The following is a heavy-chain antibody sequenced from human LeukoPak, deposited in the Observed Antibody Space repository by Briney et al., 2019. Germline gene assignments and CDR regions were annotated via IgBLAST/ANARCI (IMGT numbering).Heavy chain of an antibody. Sequence: GGSLRLSCVASGITFSNAWMSWVRQAPGKGLEWVGRIKSKTDGGTTDYAAPVKGRFTISRDDSKNTLYLQMNSLKTEDTAVYYCTTEGTTMVRGVIISRDYWGQGTLVTVSS. CDR2: IKSKTDGGTT. CDR1: GITFSNAW. CDR3: TTEGTTMVRGVIISRDY. J-gene: IGHJ4*02. V-gene: IGHV3-15*01. D-gene: IGHD3-10*01.